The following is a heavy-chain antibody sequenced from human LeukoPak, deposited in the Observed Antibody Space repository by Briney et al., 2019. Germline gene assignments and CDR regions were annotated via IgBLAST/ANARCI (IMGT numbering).Heavy chain of an antibody. D-gene: IGHD6-19*01. V-gene: IGHV3-30-3*01. CDR3: ARVVAGPIDH. CDR2: ISYDGSNK. J-gene: IGHJ4*02. CDR1: GFTFSSYA. Sequence: GGSLRLSCAASGFTFSSYAMHWVRQAPGKGLEWVAVISYDGSNKYYADSVKGRFTISRDNSKNTLYLQMNSLRAEDTAVYYCARVVAGPIDHWGQGTLVTVSS.